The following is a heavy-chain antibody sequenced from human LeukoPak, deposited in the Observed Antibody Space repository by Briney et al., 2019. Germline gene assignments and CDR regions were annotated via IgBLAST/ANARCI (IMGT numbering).Heavy chain of an antibody. D-gene: IGHD3-10*01. J-gene: IGHJ4*02. V-gene: IGHV3-66*01. CDR1: GFTVSNNF. Sequence: PGGSLRLSCAVSGFTVSNNFMNWVRQAPGKGLEWVSVTHSDGTTCFADSVQGRFTISRDNSKNTLYLQMNSLRDEDTAVYYCARPSSLDGSGRYYIDYWGQGTLVTVSS. CDR3: ARPSSLDGSGRYYIDY. CDR2: THSDGTT.